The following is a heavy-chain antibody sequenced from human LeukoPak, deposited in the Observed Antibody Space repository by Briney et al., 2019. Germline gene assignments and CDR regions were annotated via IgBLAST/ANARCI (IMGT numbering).Heavy chain of an antibody. J-gene: IGHJ4*02. D-gene: IGHD5-18*01. CDR1: GGSISSYY. CDR2: IYYSGST. Sequence: PSETLSLTCTVSGGSISSYYWSWIRQPPGKGLEWIGYIYYSGSTNYNPSLKGRVTISVDTSKNQFSLKLSSVTAADTAVYYCARLTAMAMGIWGQGTLVTVSS. CDR3: ARLTAMAMGI. V-gene: IGHV4-59*01.